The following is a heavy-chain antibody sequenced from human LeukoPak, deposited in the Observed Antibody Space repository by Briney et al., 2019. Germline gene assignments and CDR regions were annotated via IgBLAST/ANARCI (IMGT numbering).Heavy chain of an antibody. CDR1: GFTFSSYA. CDR3: ALPYSSSWVFDY. CDR2: ISYDGSNK. D-gene: IGHD6-13*01. J-gene: IGHJ4*02. Sequence: GRSLRLSCAASGFTFSSYAMHWVRQAPGKGLEWVAVISYDGSNKYYADSVKGRFTISRDNSKNTLYLQMNSLRAEDTAVYYCALPYSSSWVFDYWGQGTLVTVSS. V-gene: IGHV3-30*04.